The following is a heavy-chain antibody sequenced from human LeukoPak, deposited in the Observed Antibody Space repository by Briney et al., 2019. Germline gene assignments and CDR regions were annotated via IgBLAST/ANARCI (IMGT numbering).Heavy chain of an antibody. CDR2: IYTSGST. Sequence: SETLSLTCTVSGGSISSYYWSWIRQPAGKGLEWIGRIYTSGSTNYNPSLKSRVTMSVDTSKNQFSLKLSSVTAADTAVYYCARDRWVQLWSDAFDIWGQGTMVTVSS. V-gene: IGHV4-4*07. D-gene: IGHD5-18*01. CDR1: GGSISSYY. J-gene: IGHJ3*02. CDR3: ARDRWVQLWSDAFDI.